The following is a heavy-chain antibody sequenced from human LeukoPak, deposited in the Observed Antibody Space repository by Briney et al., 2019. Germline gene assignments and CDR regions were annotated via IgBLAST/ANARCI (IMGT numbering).Heavy chain of an antibody. CDR3: AKYTDGDYGYASDI. CDR1: GFTFSSYA. V-gene: IGHV3-23*01. Sequence: GGSLRLSCAAYGFTFSSYAMSWVRQAPGKGLEWVSAISGSGGSTYYADSVKGRFTISRDNYKNTLYLEMNSVRAEDTAVYYCAKYTDGDYGYASDIWGQGTMVTVSS. D-gene: IGHD4-17*01. J-gene: IGHJ3*02. CDR2: ISGSGGST.